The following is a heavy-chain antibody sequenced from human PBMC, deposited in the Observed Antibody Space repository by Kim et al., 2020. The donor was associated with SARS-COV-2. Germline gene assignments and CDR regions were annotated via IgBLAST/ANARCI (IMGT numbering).Heavy chain of an antibody. D-gene: IGHD6-19*01. V-gene: IGHV3-9*01. CDR1: GFTFDDYA. Sequence: GGSLRLSCAASGFTFDDYAMHWVRQAPGKGLEWVSGISWNSGSIGYADSVKGRFTISRDNAKNSLYLQMNSLRAEDTALYYCAKTRTAVAYRVYFDYWGQGTLVTVSS. CDR3: AKTRTAVAYRVYFDY. CDR2: ISWNSGSI. J-gene: IGHJ4*02.